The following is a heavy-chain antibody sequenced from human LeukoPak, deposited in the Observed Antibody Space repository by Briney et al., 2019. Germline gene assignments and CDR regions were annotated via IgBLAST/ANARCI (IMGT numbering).Heavy chain of an antibody. V-gene: IGHV3-43*02. CDR1: GFTFDDYA. CDR2: ISGDGGST. D-gene: IGHD6-6*01. Sequence: PGGSLRLSCAASGFTFDDYAMHWVRQAPGKGLEWVSLISGDGGSTYYADSVKGRFTISRDNSKNSLYLQTNSLRTEDTALYYCAKDYSSSSPLDYWGQGTLVTVSS. J-gene: IGHJ4*02. CDR3: AKDYSSSSPLDY.